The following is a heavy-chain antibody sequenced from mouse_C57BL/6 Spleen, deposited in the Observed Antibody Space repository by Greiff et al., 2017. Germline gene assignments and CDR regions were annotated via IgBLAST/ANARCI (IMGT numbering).Heavy chain of an antibody. J-gene: IGHJ4*01. CDR2: IHPSDSDT. CDR3: AILGYYYGSSYEDAMDY. CDR1: GYTFTSYW. D-gene: IGHD1-1*01. Sequence: QVQLQQPGAELVKPGASVKVSCKASGYTFTSYWMHWVKQRPGQGLEWIGRIHPSDSDTNYNQKFKGKATLTVDKSSSTAYMQLSSLTSEDSAVYYCAILGYYYGSSYEDAMDYWGQGTSVTVSS. V-gene: IGHV1-74*01.